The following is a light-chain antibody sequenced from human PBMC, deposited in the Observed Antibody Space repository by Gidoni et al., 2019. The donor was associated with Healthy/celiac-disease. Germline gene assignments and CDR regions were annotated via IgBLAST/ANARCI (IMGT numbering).Light chain of an antibody. CDR2: SNN. CDR3: AAWDDSLNGPV. V-gene: IGLV1-44*01. CDR1: SSNIGSNT. J-gene: IGLJ3*02. Sequence: QSVLTPPPSASGTPGQRVTISVSGSSSNIGSNTVNWYQQLPGTAPKLLIYSNNQRPSGVPDRFSGSKSGTSASLAISGLQSEDEADYYCAAWDDSLNGPVFGGGTKLTVL.